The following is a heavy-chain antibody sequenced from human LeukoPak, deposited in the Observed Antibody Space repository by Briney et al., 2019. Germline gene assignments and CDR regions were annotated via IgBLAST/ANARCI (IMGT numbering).Heavy chain of an antibody. D-gene: IGHD2-8*01. CDR1: GFTFSSYW. V-gene: IGHV3-74*01. CDR2: INSDGSST. Sequence: GSLRLSCAASGFTFSSYWMHWVRQAPGKGLVWVSRINSDGSSTDYADSVKGRFTISRDNARNTLYLQMNSLTADDTAVYYCASTNRCDYWGQGTLVTVSS. J-gene: IGHJ4*02. CDR3: ASTNRCDY.